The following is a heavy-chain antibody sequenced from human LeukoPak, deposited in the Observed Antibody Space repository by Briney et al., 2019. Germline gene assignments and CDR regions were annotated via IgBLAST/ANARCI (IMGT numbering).Heavy chain of an antibody. CDR3: AREPHTGTIDY. Sequence: EGSLRLSCAASGFTFSSYAMHWVRQAPGKGLEWVAVISYDGSNKYYADSVKGRFTISRDNSKNTLYLQMNSLRAEDTAVYYCAREPHTGTIDYWGQGTLVTVSS. V-gene: IGHV3-30-3*01. CDR1: GFTFSSYA. CDR2: ISYDGSNK. J-gene: IGHJ4*02. D-gene: IGHD2-8*01.